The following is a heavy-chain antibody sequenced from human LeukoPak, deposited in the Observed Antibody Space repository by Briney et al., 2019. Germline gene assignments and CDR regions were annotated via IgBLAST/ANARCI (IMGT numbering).Heavy chain of an antibody. CDR3: ARVRGAGGDYFFDY. Sequence: SETLSLTCTVSGGSISSYYWSWIRQPPGKGLEWIGYIYYSGSTNYNPSLKSRVTISVDTSKNQFSLKLSPVTAADTAVYYCARVRGAGGDYFFDYWGQGTLVTVSS. J-gene: IGHJ4*02. CDR1: GGSISSYY. D-gene: IGHD4-17*01. V-gene: IGHV4-59*01. CDR2: IYYSGST.